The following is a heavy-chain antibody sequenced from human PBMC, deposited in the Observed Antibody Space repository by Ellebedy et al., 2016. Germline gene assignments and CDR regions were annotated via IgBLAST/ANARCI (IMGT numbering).Heavy chain of an antibody. CDR1: GFKFDDFA. CDR3: ARGYCSSASSQPHFDF. J-gene: IGHJ4*02. CDR2: ISWDGAKT. D-gene: IGHD2-2*01. Sequence: GESLKISCAASGFKFDDFAMHWVRQVPGKGLEWVSLISWDGAKTYYTASVKGRFTISRDNSKNSLTLQMNSLRSEDTALYFCARGYCSSASSQPHFDFWGQGTLVTVSS. V-gene: IGHV3-43*01.